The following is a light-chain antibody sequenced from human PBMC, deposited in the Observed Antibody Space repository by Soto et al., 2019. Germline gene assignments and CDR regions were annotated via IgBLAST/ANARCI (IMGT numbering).Light chain of an antibody. CDR1: SSDVGGYNY. Sequence: QSALTQPPSASGSPGQSVTISCTGTSSDVGGYNYVSWYPQHPGKAPKLMIYEVSKRPSGVPDRFSGSKSDNTASLTVSGLQAEDEADYYCSSYAGSNSVVFGGGTKLTVL. V-gene: IGLV2-8*01. J-gene: IGLJ2*01. CDR3: SSYAGSNSVV. CDR2: EVS.